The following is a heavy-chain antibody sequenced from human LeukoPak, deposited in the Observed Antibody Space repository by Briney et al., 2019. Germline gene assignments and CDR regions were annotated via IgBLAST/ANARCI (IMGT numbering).Heavy chain of an antibody. J-gene: IGHJ6*03. Sequence: GGSLRLSCAASGFTFSSYSMNWVRQAPGKGLEWVSSISSSSSYIYYADSVKGRFTISRDNAKNSLYLQMNSLRAEDTAVYYCARDSLRGYSSGWFPYYYYYMDVWGKGTTVTVSS. CDR3: ARDSLRGYSSGWFPYYYYYMDV. D-gene: IGHD6-19*01. V-gene: IGHV3-21*01. CDR2: ISSSSSYI. CDR1: GFTFSSYS.